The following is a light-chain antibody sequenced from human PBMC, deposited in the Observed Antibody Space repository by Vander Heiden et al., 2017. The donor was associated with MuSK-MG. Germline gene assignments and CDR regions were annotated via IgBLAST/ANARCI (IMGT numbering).Light chain of an antibody. Sequence: EIVMTQSPVTLSVSPGEGATLSCRASQSVNRNVAWYQQKPGQAPRLLIYGASTRATGIPARFSGSGSATEFTLTISSRQSEDSAVYYCQQYNKWPPLTFGGGTKVEIK. CDR1: QSVNRN. CDR2: GAS. J-gene: IGKJ4*01. CDR3: QQYNKWPPLT. V-gene: IGKV3-15*01.